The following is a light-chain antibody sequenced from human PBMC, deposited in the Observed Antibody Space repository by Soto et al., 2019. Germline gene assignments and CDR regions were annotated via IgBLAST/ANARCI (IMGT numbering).Light chain of an antibody. CDR3: CSYAGSYTHYV. Sequence: QSVLTQPRSVSGSPGQSVTISCTGTSGDVGGYNYVSWYQEHPGKAPKLMIYDVNKRPSGVPDRFSGSKSGNTASLTISGLQAEDEADYYCCSYAGSYTHYVFGTGTKVTVL. J-gene: IGLJ1*01. CDR1: SGDVGGYNY. CDR2: DVN. V-gene: IGLV2-11*01.